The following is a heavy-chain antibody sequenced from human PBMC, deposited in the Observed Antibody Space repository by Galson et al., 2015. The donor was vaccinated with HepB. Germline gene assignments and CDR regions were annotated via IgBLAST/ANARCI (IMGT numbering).Heavy chain of an antibody. Sequence: SLRLSCAASGFTFSSYAMSWVRQAPGKGLEWVSAISGSGGSTYYADSVKGRFTISRDNSKNTLYLQMNSLRAEDTAVYYCTTGDYDLGNDYWGQGTLVTVSS. CDR2: ISGSGGST. D-gene: IGHD4-17*01. CDR3: TTGDYDLGNDY. V-gene: IGHV3-23*01. J-gene: IGHJ4*02. CDR1: GFTFSSYA.